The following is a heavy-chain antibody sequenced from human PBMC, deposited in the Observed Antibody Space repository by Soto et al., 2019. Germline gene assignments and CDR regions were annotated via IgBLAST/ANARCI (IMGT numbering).Heavy chain of an antibody. Sequence: VQLVESGGGVVQPGRSLRLSCAASGFTFSSYGMHWVRQAPGKGLEWVAVIWYDGSNKYYADSVKGRFTISRDNSKNTLYLQMNSLRAEDTAVYYCARVGDYGDYFQFDPWGQGTLVTVSS. CDR3: ARVGDYGDYFQFDP. CDR2: IWYDGSNK. J-gene: IGHJ5*02. CDR1: GFTFSSYG. V-gene: IGHV3-33*01. D-gene: IGHD4-17*01.